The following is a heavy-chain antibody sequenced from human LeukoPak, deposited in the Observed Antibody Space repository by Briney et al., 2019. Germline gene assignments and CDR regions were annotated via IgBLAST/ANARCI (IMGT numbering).Heavy chain of an antibody. CDR2: ISGSGETI. D-gene: IGHD2-21*02. Sequence: GGSLRLSCAASGFTFSNYAMTWVRQAPGKGLEWVSSISGSGETIDYADSVEGRFTISRDNSKNTLYLHMNSLSDEDTAVYHCAKDFWPDCGADCYYSAFDIWGQGTMVTVSS. J-gene: IGHJ3*02. CDR1: GFTFSNYA. V-gene: IGHV3-23*01. CDR3: AKDFWPDCGADCYYSAFDI.